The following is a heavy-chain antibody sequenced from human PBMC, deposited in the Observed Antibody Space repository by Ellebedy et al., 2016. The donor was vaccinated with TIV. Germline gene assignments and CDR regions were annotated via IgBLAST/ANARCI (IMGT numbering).Heavy chain of an antibody. D-gene: IGHD1-26*01. CDR1: GVTITSDF. V-gene: IGHV3-66*01. J-gene: IGHJ4*02. CDR3: ARDSRPNIGSL. CDR2: VYPDGET. Sequence: GGSLRLSCVVSGVTITSDFMSWVRQAPGKGPEWVSIVYPDGETFYADSVRGRFTISRDNSKNTLHLQMNSLRVEDTATYFCARDSRPNIGSLWGQGILVTVSS.